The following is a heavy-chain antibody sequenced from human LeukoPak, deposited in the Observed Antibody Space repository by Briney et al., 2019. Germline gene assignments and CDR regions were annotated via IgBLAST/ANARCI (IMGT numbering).Heavy chain of an antibody. J-gene: IGHJ4*02. Sequence: PSETLSLTCTVSGGSLSSYYWSWIRQPPGKALQWIGCIYYSESTNYNPSLKSRVTISVDTSKNQFSLTLTSVTVADTAVYYCARQASSGWYVLDYWGQGILATVSS. CDR1: GGSLSSYY. V-gene: IGHV4-59*08. CDR3: ARQASSGWYVLDY. CDR2: IYYSEST. D-gene: IGHD6-19*01.